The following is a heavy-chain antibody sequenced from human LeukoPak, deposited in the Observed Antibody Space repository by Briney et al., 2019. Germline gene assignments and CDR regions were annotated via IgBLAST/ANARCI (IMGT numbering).Heavy chain of an antibody. D-gene: IGHD3-9*01. CDR2: IYYSGST. Sequence: SETLSLTCTASGGSISSYYWSWIRQPPGKGLEWIGYIYYSGSTKYNPSLKSRVTISVDTSKNQFSLKLSSVTAADAAVYYCARGYHSILTGYLDAFDIWGQGTMVTVSS. V-gene: IGHV4-59*01. CDR3: ARGYHSILTGYLDAFDI. J-gene: IGHJ3*02. CDR1: GGSISSYY.